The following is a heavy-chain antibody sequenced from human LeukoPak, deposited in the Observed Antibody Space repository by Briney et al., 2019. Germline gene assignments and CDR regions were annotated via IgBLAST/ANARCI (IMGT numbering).Heavy chain of an antibody. Sequence: GGSLRLSCAASGFTFSSYSMNWVRQAPGKGPEWVSYISSSSSTIYYTDSVKGRFTISRDNAKKSLFLQMNSLRAEDTAVYYCARDRYYYDSSLGYWGQGTLVTVSS. CDR1: GFTFSSYS. CDR2: ISSSSSTI. V-gene: IGHV3-48*01. CDR3: ARDRYYYDSSLGY. D-gene: IGHD3-22*01. J-gene: IGHJ4*02.